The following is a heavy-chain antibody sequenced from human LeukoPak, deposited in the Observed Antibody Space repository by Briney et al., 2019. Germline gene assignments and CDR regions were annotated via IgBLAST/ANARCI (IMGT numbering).Heavy chain of an antibody. CDR3: AKAWELLVFGAFDI. Sequence: PWGSLRLSCAASGFTFSSYAMSWVRQAPGKGLEWVSAISGSGGSTYYADFVKGRFTISRDNSKNTLYLQMNSLRAEDTAVYYCAKAWELLVFGAFDIWGQGTMVTVSS. D-gene: IGHD1-26*01. CDR2: ISGSGGST. V-gene: IGHV3-23*01. CDR1: GFTFSSYA. J-gene: IGHJ3*02.